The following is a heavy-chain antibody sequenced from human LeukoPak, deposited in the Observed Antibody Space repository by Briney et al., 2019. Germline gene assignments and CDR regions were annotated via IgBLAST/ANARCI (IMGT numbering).Heavy chain of an antibody. D-gene: IGHD6-13*01. CDR2: INPSGGST. Sequence: ASVKVSCKASGYTFTGYYMHWVRQAPGQGLEWMGIINPSGGSTSYAQKFQGRVTMTRDMSTSTVYMELSSLRSEDTAVYYCASGRSSSWNKNYYYYYMDVWGKGTTVTVSS. CDR3: ASGRSSSWNKNYYYYYMDV. V-gene: IGHV1-46*01. J-gene: IGHJ6*03. CDR1: GYTFTGYY.